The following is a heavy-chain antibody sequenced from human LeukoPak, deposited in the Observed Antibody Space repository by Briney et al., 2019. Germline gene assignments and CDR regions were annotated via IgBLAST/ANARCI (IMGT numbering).Heavy chain of an antibody. CDR3: ARGVDSRYYGSGSYFLPYSY. CDR2: ISAYNGNT. J-gene: IGHJ4*02. V-gene: IGHV1-18*01. D-gene: IGHD3-10*01. Sequence: ASVTVSCKASGYTFTNYGINWVRQAPGQGLEWMGWISAYNGNTNYAQKFQGRVTMTRNTSISTAYMELSSLRSEDTAVYYCARGVDSRYYGSGSYFLPYSYWGQGTLVTVSS. CDR1: GYTFTNYG.